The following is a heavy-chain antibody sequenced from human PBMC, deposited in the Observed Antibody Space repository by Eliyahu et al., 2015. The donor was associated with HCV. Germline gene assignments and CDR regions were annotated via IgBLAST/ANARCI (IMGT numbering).Heavy chain of an antibody. CDR1: GGSISXGDYH. J-gene: IGHJ4*02. D-gene: IGHD1-26*01. Sequence: QVQLQESGPGLVKPSQTLSLXCTVSGGSISXGDYHWXWIRQPPGKGLEWIGYIHYSGISYYNPSLRSRLIISIDTSKNQFSLNLSSVTAADTAVYYCVRIRGSESYHAFDYWGQGTLVTVSS. CDR3: VRIRGSESYHAFDY. CDR2: IHYSGIS. V-gene: IGHV4-30-4*01.